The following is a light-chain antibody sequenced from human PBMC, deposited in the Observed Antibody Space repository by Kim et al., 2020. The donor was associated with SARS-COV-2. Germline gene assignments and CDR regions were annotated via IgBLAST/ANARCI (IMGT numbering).Light chain of an antibody. Sequence: EIVLTQSPATLSLSPGERATLSCRASQSVSSYLAWYQQKPGQAPRLLIYDVSNRATGIPARFSGSGSETDFTLTISSLESEDFAVYYCQQCGIWPLTCGRGTKLE. V-gene: IGKV3-11*01. CDR3: QQCGIWPLT. J-gene: IGKJ4*01. CDR2: DVS. CDR1: QSVSSY.